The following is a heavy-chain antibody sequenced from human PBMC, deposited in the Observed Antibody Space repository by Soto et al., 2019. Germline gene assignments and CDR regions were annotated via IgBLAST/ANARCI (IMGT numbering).Heavy chain of an antibody. V-gene: IGHV3-53*01. CDR2: IFAGGGT. J-gene: IGHJ4*02. Sequence: HPGGSLRLSCAASGFTVISNYMGWVRQAPGRGLEWLSVIFAGGGTYYADSVKGRFTISKDNSKNRVYLQMNTLRAGDTAVYYCAGGFSYGYIDHWGQGTPVTVSS. CDR3: AGGFSYGYIDH. CDR1: GFTVISNY. D-gene: IGHD5-18*01.